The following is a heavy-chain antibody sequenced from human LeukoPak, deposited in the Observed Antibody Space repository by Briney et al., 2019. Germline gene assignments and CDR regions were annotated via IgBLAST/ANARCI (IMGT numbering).Heavy chain of an antibody. Sequence: GGSLRHSCAASGFTFSSYSMNWVRQALGKGLWWVSSIISSSSYIYYADSVKGRFTISRDNAKISLYLQMNSLRAEDTAVYYCAPGTGSRKPFDYWGQGTLVTVSS. CDR2: IISSSSYI. CDR3: APGTGSRKPFDY. V-gene: IGHV3-21*01. D-gene: IGHD3-10*01. J-gene: IGHJ4*02. CDR1: GFTFSSYS.